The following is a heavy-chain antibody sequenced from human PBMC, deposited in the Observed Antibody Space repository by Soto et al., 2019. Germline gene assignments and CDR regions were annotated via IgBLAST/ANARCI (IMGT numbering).Heavy chain of an antibody. D-gene: IGHD5-12*01. CDR1: SGSISSGNW. CDR3: ARNWASRYDV. CDR2: IYHSGIT. J-gene: IGHJ6*04. V-gene: IGHV4-4*02. Sequence: QVQLQESGPGLVKPSGTLSLTCAVSSGSISSGNWWRWVRQPPGKGLEWIGEIYHSGITDYNPSLKSRVTISVDKSKNHFSLKLTAATAADTAVYYCARNWASRYDVWGKGTTVTVSS.